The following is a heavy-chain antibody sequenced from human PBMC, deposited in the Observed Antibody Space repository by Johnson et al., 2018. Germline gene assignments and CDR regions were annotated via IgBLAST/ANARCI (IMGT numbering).Heavy chain of an antibody. CDR2: MNPNTGNT. D-gene: IGHD6-19*01. V-gene: IGHV1-8*01. CDR1: GYTFTSYY. Sequence: QVQLVQSGAEVKKPGASVKVSCKASGYTFTSYYINWVRQATGQGLEWMGWMNPNTGNTGYAQKFQGRVTMTRNTSITTAYMELSSLRAEDTAVYYCARAPGRAMAGTGRYWGQGTLVTVSS. J-gene: IGHJ4*02. CDR3: ARAPGRAMAGTGRY.